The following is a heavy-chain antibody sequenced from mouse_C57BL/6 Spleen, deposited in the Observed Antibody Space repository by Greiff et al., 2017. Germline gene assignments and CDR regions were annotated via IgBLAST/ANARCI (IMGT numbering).Heavy chain of an antibody. CDR2: IDPNSGGT. V-gene: IGHV1-72*01. D-gene: IGHD2-10*01. J-gene: IGHJ4*01. Sequence: QVQLQQPGAELVKPGASVKLSCKASGYTFTSYWMHWVKQRPGRGLEWIGRIDPNSGGTKYNEKFKSKATLTVDKPSSTAYIQLSSLTSEDSAVYYCAREVLLYAMDYWGQGTSVTVSS. CDR1: GYTFTSYW. CDR3: AREVLLYAMDY.